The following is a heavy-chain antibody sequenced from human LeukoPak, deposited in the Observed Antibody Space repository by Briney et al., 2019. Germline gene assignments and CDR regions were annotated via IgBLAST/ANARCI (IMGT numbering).Heavy chain of an antibody. CDR1: GYSINSGYC. Sequence: SETLSLTCAVSGYSINSGYCWGWIRQPPGKGLEWIGSIYHSGSTYYNPSLKSRVTISVDTSKNQFSLKLSSVTAADTAIYYCAKSSSSYGNDAFDIWGQGSMVTVSS. CDR3: AKSSSSYGNDAFDI. D-gene: IGHD5-18*01. CDR2: IYHSGST. J-gene: IGHJ3*02. V-gene: IGHV4-38-2*01.